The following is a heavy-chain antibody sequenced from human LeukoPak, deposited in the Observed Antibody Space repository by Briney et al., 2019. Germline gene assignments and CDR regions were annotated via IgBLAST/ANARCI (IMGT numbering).Heavy chain of an antibody. Sequence: PGGSLRLSCAASGFTFSSYSMNWVRQAPGKGLEWVSSISSSSSYIYYADSVKGRFTISRDNAKNSLYLQMNSLRAEDTAVYYCARVLWFGESQRPLYYYYYGMDVWGQGTTVTVS. D-gene: IGHD3-10*01. J-gene: IGHJ6*02. CDR1: GFTFSSYS. CDR2: ISSSSSYI. V-gene: IGHV3-21*01. CDR3: ARVLWFGESQRPLYYYYYGMDV.